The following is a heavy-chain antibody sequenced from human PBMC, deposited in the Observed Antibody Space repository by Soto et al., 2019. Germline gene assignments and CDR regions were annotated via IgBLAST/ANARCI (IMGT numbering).Heavy chain of an antibody. V-gene: IGHV3-74*01. CDR1: GFTFSSYW. J-gene: IGHJ6*02. CDR3: AIGGYYDFWSGYYTSYYYYGMDV. CDR2: INSDGSST. Sequence: PGGSLRLSCAASGFTFSSYWMHWVRQAPGKWLVWVSRINSDGSSTSYADSVKGRFTISRDNAKNTLYLQMNSLRAEDTAVYYCAIGGYYDFWSGYYTSYYYYGMDVWGQGXTVTVYS. D-gene: IGHD3-3*01.